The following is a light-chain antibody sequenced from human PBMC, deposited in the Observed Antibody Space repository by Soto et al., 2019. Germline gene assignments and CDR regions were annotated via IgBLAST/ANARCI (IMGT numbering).Light chain of an antibody. CDR3: HQYGTSPQT. CDR1: QSVSNTH. V-gene: IGKV3-20*01. Sequence: EIVLTQSPGSLSLSPGESATLSCRASQSVSNTHVAWYQQRPGQAPRLLIYDASRRDIGVPDRFSGSGSGTDFILTISGLEPADFAVYFCHQYGTSPQTFGQGTKVDIK. J-gene: IGKJ1*01. CDR2: DAS.